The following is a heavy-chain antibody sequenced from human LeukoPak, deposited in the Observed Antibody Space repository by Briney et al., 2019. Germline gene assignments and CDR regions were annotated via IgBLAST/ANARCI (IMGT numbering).Heavy chain of an antibody. CDR3: ARDPGVNYYYFDH. D-gene: IGHD5-24*01. CDR2: INSDGSTT. Sequence: PGGSLRLSCAASGFTFSSYWMHWVRQAPGKGLVWVPRINSDGSTTNYADSVKGRFTISRDNAKNTVYLQMNSLRAEDTAVYYCARDPGVNYYYFDHWGQGSLVIVSS. CDR1: GFTFSSYW. V-gene: IGHV3-74*01. J-gene: IGHJ4*02.